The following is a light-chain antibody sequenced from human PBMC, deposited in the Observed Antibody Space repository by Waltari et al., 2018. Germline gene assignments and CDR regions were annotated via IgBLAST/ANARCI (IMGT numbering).Light chain of an antibody. J-gene: IGKJ5*01. CDR3: QQYYSTPPT. CDR1: QTLLSRSNNKNY. CDR2: WAS. Sequence: DIVMTQSPDSLAVSLGERATIHCKSSQTLLSRSNNKNYLAWYQQKPGQPPKLLIYWASARESGVPDRFSGSGSGTDFTLTISSLQAEDVAVYYCQQYYSTPPTFGQGTRLEIK. V-gene: IGKV4-1*01.